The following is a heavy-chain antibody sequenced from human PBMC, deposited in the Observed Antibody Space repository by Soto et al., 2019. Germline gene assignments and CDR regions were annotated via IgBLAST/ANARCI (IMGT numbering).Heavy chain of an antibody. CDR2: IIPIFGTA. V-gene: IGHV1-69*01. Sequence: QVQLVQSGAEVKKPGSSVKVSCKASGGTFSSYAISWVRQAPGQGLEWMGGIIPIFGTANYAQEFQGRVTITADESTSTAYVELSSLRSEDTAVYYCATPPYYYGSGSYRYWGQGTLVTVSS. CDR3: ATPPYYYGSGSYRY. J-gene: IGHJ4*02. D-gene: IGHD3-10*01. CDR1: GGTFSSYA.